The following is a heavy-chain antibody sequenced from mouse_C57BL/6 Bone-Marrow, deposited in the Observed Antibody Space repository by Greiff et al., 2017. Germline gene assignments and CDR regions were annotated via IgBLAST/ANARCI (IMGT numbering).Heavy chain of an antibody. CDR3: ARHAGFAY. CDR1: GFTFSSYG. Sequence: EVMLVESGGDLVKPGGSLKLSCAASGFTFSSYGMSWVRQTPDKRLEWVATISSGGSYTYYPDSVKGRFTISRDNANNTLSLQMGSLKSEDTARYYCARHAGFAYWGQGTLVTVSA. J-gene: IGHJ3*01. V-gene: IGHV5-6*02. CDR2: ISSGGSYT.